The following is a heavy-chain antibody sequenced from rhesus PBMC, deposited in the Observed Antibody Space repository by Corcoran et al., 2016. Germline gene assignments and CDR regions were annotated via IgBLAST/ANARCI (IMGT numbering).Heavy chain of an antibody. CDR2: IYGRGSTT. D-gene: IGHD2-39*01. CDR3: ASVVYASWYFAL. Sequence: QLQLQESGPGLVKPSETLSVTCAVSGGSISSSYWSWIRQAPGKGLEWIGYIYGRGSTTNYHPSLRSRVTLSVYTSKNQLSLKLSSVTTADTAVYYCASVVYASWYFALWGPGTPITISS. CDR1: GGSISSSY. J-gene: IGHJ2*01. V-gene: IGHV4-169*02.